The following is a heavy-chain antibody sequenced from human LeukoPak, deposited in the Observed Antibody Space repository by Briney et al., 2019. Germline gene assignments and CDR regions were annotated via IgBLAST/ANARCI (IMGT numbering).Heavy chain of an antibody. Sequence: GGSLRLSCAASGFTFSSYSMNWVRQAPGKGLEWVSSISSSSSYIYYADSVKGRFTISRDNSKNTLYLQMNSLRAEDTAVYYCAKDSAKKYDDYWGQGTLVTVSS. CDR3: AKDSAKKYDDY. V-gene: IGHV3-21*04. D-gene: IGHD2/OR15-2a*01. J-gene: IGHJ4*02. CDR1: GFTFSSYS. CDR2: ISSSSSYI.